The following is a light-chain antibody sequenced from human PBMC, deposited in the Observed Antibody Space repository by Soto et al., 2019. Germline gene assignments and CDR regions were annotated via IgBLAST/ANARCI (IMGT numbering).Light chain of an antibody. Sequence: DIQMTQSPSTLSASVGDRVTITCRASQSISNWLAWYQQKPGKAPKLLIYRASSLESGVPSRLSGSGSGTELTLTISSLQPDDFAAYYCQQYNSYSPRLTFGGGTKVETK. CDR2: RAS. J-gene: IGKJ4*01. CDR1: QSISNW. CDR3: QQYNSYSPRLT. V-gene: IGKV1-5*03.